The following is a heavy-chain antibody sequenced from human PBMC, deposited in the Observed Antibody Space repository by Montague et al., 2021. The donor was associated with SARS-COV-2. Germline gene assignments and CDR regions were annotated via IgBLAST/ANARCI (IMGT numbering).Heavy chain of an antibody. CDR2: IKQDESEK. CDR1: GFTFGSYW. V-gene: IGHV3-7*01. J-gene: IGHJ4*02. Sequence: SRRLSCAASGFTFGSYWMSWVRQAPGKGLEWVANIKQDESEKSYVDSVKGRFTISRGNAKNSLYLQMHSLRAEDTAVYYCATDQNWAFDCWGQGALVTVSS. D-gene: IGHD7-27*01. CDR3: ATDQNWAFDC.